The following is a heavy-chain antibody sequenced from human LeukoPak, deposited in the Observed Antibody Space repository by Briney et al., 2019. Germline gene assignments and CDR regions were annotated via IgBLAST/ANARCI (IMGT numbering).Heavy chain of an antibody. CDR3: ARAPYWLYYYSLDV. V-gene: IGHV3-11*04. Sequence: GGSLRLSRAASGFTLSDYYMSWIRQAPGKGVGGVSYITTSGSSIYYADSVKGRFTISRDNAKNPLYLQMDSLRAEDTAVYYCARAPYWLYYYSLDVWGPGTTVTVSS. D-gene: IGHD2-8*02. J-gene: IGHJ6*02. CDR2: ITTSGSSI. CDR1: GFTLSDYY.